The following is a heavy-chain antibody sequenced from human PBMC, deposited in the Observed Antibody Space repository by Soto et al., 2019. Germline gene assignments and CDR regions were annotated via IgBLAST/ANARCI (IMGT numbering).Heavy chain of an antibody. CDR2: IYYSGST. CDR3: ARHSSGRAGLAFDI. V-gene: IGHV4-59*08. D-gene: IGHD6-19*01. CDR1: GGSISSYY. J-gene: IGHJ3*02. Sequence: SETLCLTCTVSGGSISSYYCSWIRQPPGKGLEWIGYIYYSGSTNYNPSLKSRVTISVDTSKNQFSLKLSSVTAADTAVYYCARHSSGRAGLAFDIWGQGTMVTVSS.